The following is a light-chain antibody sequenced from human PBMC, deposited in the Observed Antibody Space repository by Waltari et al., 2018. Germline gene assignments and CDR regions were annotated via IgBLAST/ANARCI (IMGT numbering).Light chain of an antibody. Sequence: TQDTAVSVAMGQTVRITCQGTSLRSYYASWYRQRPGQAPILVLYDKNNRPSGVPDRFSGSSSDNTASLTITGAQAEDEAYYYCHSRDASGVGGTFGGGTKLTVL. CDR3: HSRDASGVGGT. V-gene: IGLV3-19*01. J-gene: IGLJ3*02. CDR1: SLRSYY. CDR2: DKN.